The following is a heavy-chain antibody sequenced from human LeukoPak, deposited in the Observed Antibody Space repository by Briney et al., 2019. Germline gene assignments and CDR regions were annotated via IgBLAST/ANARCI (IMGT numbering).Heavy chain of an antibody. D-gene: IGHD3-10*01. CDR2: IIPIFGTA. Sequence: ASVKVSCKASGGTFSSYAISWVRQAPGQGLEWMGGIIPIFGTANYAQKFQGRVTITTDESTSTAYMELSSLRSEDTAVYYCARSGSGSYRWFDPWGQGTLVTVSS. CDR3: ARSGSGSYRWFDP. J-gene: IGHJ5*02. V-gene: IGHV1-69*05. CDR1: GGTFSSYA.